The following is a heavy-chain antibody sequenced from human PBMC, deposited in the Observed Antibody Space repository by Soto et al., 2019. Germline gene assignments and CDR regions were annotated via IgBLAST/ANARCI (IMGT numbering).Heavy chain of an antibody. CDR1: GFTVSSNY. CDR2: IYSGGST. V-gene: IGHV3-66*01. D-gene: IGHD3-10*01. J-gene: IGHJ4*02. Sequence: GGSLRLSCAASGFTVSSNYMSWVRQAPGKGLEWVSVIYSGGSTYYADSVKGRFTISRDNSKNTLYLQMNSLRAEDTAVYYCARNLLLWFGEFSSWGQGTLVTVSS. CDR3: ARNLLLWFGEFSS.